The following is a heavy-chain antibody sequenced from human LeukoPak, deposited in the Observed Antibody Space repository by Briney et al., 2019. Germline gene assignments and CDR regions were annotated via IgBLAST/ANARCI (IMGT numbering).Heavy chain of an antibody. CDR3: ARAWYYDFWSGSLGYYYYMDV. CDR2: IYYSGSN. Sequence: SESLSLTCTVSGGSISSYYWSWIRQPPGKGLEWIGYIYYSGSNNYNPSLKSRVTISVDTSKNQFSLKLSSVTAADTAVYYCARAWYYDFWSGSLGYYYYMDVWGKGTTVTVSS. J-gene: IGHJ6*03. V-gene: IGHV4-59*01. D-gene: IGHD3-3*01. CDR1: GGSISSYY.